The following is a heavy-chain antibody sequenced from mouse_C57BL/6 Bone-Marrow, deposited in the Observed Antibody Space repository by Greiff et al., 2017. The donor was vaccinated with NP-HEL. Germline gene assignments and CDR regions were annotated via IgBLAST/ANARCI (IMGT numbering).Heavy chain of an antibody. CDR3: ARHRYYYGSSPYWYFDV. CDR2: ISNGGGRT. J-gene: IGHJ1*03. Sequence: EVQRVESGGGLVQPGGSLKLSCAASGFTFSDYYMYWVRQTPEKRLEWVAYISNGGGRTYYPDTVKGRFTISRDNAKNTLYLQMSRLKSEDTAMYYCARHRYYYGSSPYWYFDVWGTGTTVTVSS. V-gene: IGHV5-12*01. D-gene: IGHD1-1*01. CDR1: GFTFSDYY.